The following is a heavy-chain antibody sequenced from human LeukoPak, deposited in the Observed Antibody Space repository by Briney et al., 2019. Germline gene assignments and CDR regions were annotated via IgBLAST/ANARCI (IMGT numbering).Heavy chain of an antibody. V-gene: IGHV1-69*04. D-gene: IGHD2-2*02. CDR1: GGTFSSYA. Sequence: PTASVKVSCKASGGTFSSYAISWVRQAPGQGLEWMGRIIPILGIANYAQKFQGRVTITADKSTSTAYMELGSLRSEDTAVYYCARVKASVPATAIPPCNWFDPWGQGTLVTVSS. CDR3: ARVKASVPATAIPPCNWFDP. CDR2: IIPILGIA. J-gene: IGHJ5*02.